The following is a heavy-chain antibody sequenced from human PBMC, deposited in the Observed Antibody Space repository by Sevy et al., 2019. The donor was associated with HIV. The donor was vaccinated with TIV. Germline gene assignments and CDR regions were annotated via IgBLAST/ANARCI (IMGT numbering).Heavy chain of an antibody. Sequence: SETLSLTCTVSGGSISSGDYYWGWIRQPPGKGLEWIGYFYYSGSTYYNPSLKSRVTISVDTSKNQFSLKLSSVTAADTAVYDCASGREVTPHEYYYGMDVWGQGTTVTVSS. CDR1: GGSISSGDYY. CDR2: FYYSGST. J-gene: IGHJ6*02. D-gene: IGHD2-21*02. CDR3: ASGREVTPHEYYYGMDV. V-gene: IGHV4-30-4*01.